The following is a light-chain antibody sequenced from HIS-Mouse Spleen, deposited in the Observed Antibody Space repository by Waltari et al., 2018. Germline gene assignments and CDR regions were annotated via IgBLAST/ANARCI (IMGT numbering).Light chain of an antibody. CDR2: EDS. Sequence: SYELTQPPSVSVSPGQTVRITCSGDALPKKYPYWYQQKSGQAPVLVIYEDSKRPSGIPERFSGSSSGTMATLTISGAQVEDEADYYCYSTDSSGNHRVFGGGTKLTVL. CDR1: ALPKKY. CDR3: YSTDSSGNHRV. V-gene: IGLV3-10*01. J-gene: IGLJ2*01.